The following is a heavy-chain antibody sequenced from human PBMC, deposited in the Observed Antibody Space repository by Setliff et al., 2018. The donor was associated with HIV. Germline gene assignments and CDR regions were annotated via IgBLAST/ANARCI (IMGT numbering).Heavy chain of an antibody. CDR1: GFSFSIYS. CDR2: ISSRSDYI. V-gene: IGHV3-21*01. J-gene: IGHJ6*03. D-gene: IGHD6-13*01. CDR3: ARDFTQWQQLPDYMDV. Sequence: PGESLRLSCVASGFSFSIYSMNWVRQAPGKGLEWISYISSRSDYIYYADSVKGRFTISRDNAKDTLYLQLNSVRAEDTALYYCARDFTQWQQLPDYMDVWGKGTAVTVSS.